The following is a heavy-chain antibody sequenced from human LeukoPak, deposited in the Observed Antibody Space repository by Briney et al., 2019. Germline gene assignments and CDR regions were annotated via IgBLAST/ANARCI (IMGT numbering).Heavy chain of an antibody. J-gene: IGHJ4*02. CDR2: ISSSGSTI. D-gene: IGHD6-19*01. V-gene: IGHV3-48*03. Sequence: GGSLRLSGAASGFTFSSYEMNWVRQAPGKGLEWISYISSSGSTIYYADSVKGRFTISRDNAKNSLYLQMNSLRAEDTAVYYCARGPEYSSGWYGGYWGQGALVTVSS. CDR3: ARGPEYSSGWYGGY. CDR1: GFTFSSYE.